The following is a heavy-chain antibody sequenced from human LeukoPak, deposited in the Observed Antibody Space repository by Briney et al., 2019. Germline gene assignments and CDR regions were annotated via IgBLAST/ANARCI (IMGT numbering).Heavy chain of an antibody. CDR1: GYTFTNYD. V-gene: IGHV1-8*01. CDR3: ARDQDSVVVVAALRQREMGGFDP. D-gene: IGHD2-15*01. J-gene: IGHJ5*02. CDR2: ISHKSGST. Sequence: GGSVKVSCKASGYTFTNYDMNWVRQATGQGPEWMGWISHKSGSTGYAHKFQGRVTMTRNTSISTAYMELSSLRSDDTAVYYCARDQDSVVVVAALRQREMGGFDPWGQGTLVTVSS.